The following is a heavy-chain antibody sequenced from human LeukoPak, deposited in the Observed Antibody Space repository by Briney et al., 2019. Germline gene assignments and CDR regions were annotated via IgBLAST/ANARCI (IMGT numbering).Heavy chain of an antibody. D-gene: IGHD1-1*01. CDR1: GGSISSSSYY. J-gene: IGHJ4*02. V-gene: IGHV4-39*01. CDR2: FYYSEST. CDR3: ARLWRAAIDY. Sequence: PSETLSLTCTVVSGGSISSSSYYWGWIRQPPGKGLEWIGSFYYSESTYYNPSLKSRVTISTDTSKNRFSLKLSSVTAADTAVYYCARLWRAAIDYGGQGILVTVSS.